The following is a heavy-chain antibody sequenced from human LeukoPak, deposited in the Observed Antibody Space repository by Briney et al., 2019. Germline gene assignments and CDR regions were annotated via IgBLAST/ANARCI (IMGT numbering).Heavy chain of an antibody. CDR3: VITGDPTGDSSGYYRLKNDAFDI. J-gene: IGHJ3*02. D-gene: IGHD3-22*01. CDR1: GGTFSSYA. Sequence: ASVKVSCKASGGTFSSYAISWVRQAPGQALEWMRRIIPILGIANYAQKFQGRVTITADKSTSTAYMELSSLRSEDTAVYYCVITGDPTGDSSGYYRLKNDAFDIWGQGTMVTVSS. CDR2: IIPILGIA. V-gene: IGHV1-69*04.